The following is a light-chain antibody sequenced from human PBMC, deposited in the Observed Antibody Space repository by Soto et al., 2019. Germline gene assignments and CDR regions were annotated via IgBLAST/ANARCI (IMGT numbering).Light chain of an antibody. CDR3: QQSYNTPLT. CDR1: QSISGY. Sequence: DIQMTQSPSSLSASVGDRVTIPCRASQSISGYLNWYQQKPGKAPKLLIYAASNLQSGVPSRFSGGGSGTDFTLTISSLQPEDFATYYCQQSYNTPLTFGGGTKVEI. J-gene: IGKJ4*01. CDR2: AAS. V-gene: IGKV1-39*01.